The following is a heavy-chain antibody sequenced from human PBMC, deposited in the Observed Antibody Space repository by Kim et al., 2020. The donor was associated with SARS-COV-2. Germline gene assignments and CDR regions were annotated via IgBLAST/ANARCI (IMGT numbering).Heavy chain of an antibody. J-gene: IGHJ4*02. Sequence: SETLYLTCTVSGGSISSYYWSWIRQPPGKGLEWIGYIYYSGSTNYNTSLKSRVTISVDTSKNQFSLKLSSVTAADTAVYYCARLENYYGSGPFAYWGQGTLLTVSS. CDR2: IYYSGST. CDR3: ARLENYYGSGPFAY. CDR1: GGSISSYY. D-gene: IGHD3-10*01. V-gene: IGHV4-59*08.